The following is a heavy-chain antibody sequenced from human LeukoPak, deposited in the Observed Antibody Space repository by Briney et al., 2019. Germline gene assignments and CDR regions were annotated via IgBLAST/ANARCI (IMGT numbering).Heavy chain of an antibody. CDR1: GGSFSGYY. D-gene: IGHD3-3*01. V-gene: IGHV4-34*01. CDR2: INHSGST. J-gene: IGHJ4*02. Sequence: SETLSLTCAVYGGSFSGYYWSWLRQPPGKGLEWIGEINHSGSTNYNPSLKSRVTISVDTSKNQFSLKLSSVTAADTAVYYCARARTRITIFGVVTYYFDYWGQGTLVTVSS. CDR3: ARARTRITIFGVVTYYFDY.